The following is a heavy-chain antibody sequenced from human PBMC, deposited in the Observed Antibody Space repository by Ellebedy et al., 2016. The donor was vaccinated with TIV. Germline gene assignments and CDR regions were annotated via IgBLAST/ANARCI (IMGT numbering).Heavy chain of an antibody. J-gene: IGHJ4*02. Sequence: PGGSLRLSCAASGFIFNRYGIHWVRQAPGKGLEWVAVIWYDGSTQYSADSVKGRFTIPRDNSKNTLFLQMNGLRAEDTAVYYCARDRAGIEVAAYFDYWGQGTLVTVSS. V-gene: IGHV3-33*08. CDR3: ARDRAGIEVAAYFDY. CDR2: IWYDGSTQ. D-gene: IGHD6-19*01. CDR1: GFIFNRYG.